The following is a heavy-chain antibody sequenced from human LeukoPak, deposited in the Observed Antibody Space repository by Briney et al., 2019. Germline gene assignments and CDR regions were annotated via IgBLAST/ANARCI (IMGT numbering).Heavy chain of an antibody. V-gene: IGHV1-18*01. CDR2: ISAYNGNT. CDR1: GYTFTSYD. Sequence: ASVKVSCKASGYTFTSYDISWVRQAPGQGLEWMGWISAYNGNTKYAENLQGRVTMTTDTATSTAYMELRSLRFDDTAVYYCARTHCTIASCLNWFDPWGQGTLITVSS. D-gene: IGHD2-2*01. J-gene: IGHJ5*02. CDR3: ARTHCTIASCLNWFDP.